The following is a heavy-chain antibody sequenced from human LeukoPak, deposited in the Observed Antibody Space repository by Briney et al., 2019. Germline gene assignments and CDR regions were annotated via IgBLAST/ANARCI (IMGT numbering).Heavy chain of an antibody. V-gene: IGHV3-53*01. CDR1: WFTVSSNY. CDR2: IYSGGST. Sequence: QPGGSLRLSCAASWFTVSSNYMSWVRQAPGKGLEWVSIIYSGGSTYYADSVKGRFTISRDNSKNTLYLQMNSLRAEDTAMYYCARTPQLAYWGQGTLVTVSS. CDR3: ARTPQLAY. D-gene: IGHD3-10*01. J-gene: IGHJ4*02.